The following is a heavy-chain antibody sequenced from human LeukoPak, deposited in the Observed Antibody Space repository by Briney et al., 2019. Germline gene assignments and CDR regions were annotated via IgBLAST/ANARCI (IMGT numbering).Heavy chain of an antibody. V-gene: IGHV4-59*01. CDR3: ARRRSSRFYYYMDV. D-gene: IGHD6-6*01. J-gene: IGHJ6*03. Sequence: PSETLSLTCTAYGGSFSGYYWSWIRQPPGKGLEWIGYIYYSGSTNYNPSLKSRVTISVDTSKNQFSLKLSSVTAADTAVYYCARRRSSRFYYYMDVWGKGTTVTVSS. CDR2: IYYSGST. CDR1: GGSFSGYY.